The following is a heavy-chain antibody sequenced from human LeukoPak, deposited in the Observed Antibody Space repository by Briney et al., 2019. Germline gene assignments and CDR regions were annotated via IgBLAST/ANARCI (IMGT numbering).Heavy chain of an antibody. CDR2: INHSGST. CDR3: ARRISTYYYDSSGYRKMATWFDP. Sequence: SETLSLTCAVCGGSFSGYYWSWIRRPPGKGLEWIGEINHSGSTNYNPSLKSRVTISVDTSKNQFSLKLSSVTAADTAVYYCARRISTYYYDSSGYRKMATWFDPWGQGTLVTVSS. CDR1: GGSFSGYY. V-gene: IGHV4-34*01. J-gene: IGHJ5*02. D-gene: IGHD3-22*01.